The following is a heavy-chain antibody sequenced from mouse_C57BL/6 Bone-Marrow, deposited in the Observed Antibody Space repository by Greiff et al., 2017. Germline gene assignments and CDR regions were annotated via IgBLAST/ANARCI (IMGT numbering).Heavy chain of an antibody. Sequence: VQLQQSGPELVKPGASVKISCKASGYSFTDYNLNWVKQSPGKSLEWIGVINPTDGYTSYNHKFKGKATLTVDQSSSTAYLQLNSLTSEDAAVYDCERRGFAYWGQGTVVTVSA. CDR2: INPTDGYT. V-gene: IGHV1-39*01. CDR3: ERRGFAY. CDR1: GYSFTDYN. J-gene: IGHJ3*01.